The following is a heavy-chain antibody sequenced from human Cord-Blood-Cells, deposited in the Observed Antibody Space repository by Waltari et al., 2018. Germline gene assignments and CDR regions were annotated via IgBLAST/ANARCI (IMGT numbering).Heavy chain of an antibody. D-gene: IGHD2-21*02. Sequence: QVQLVQSGAEVKKPGASVKVSCKASGYTFTGYYMHWVRQAPGQGLEWMGWINPNSGGTNYAQKFQGRVTMTRDTPISTAYMELSRLRSDDTAVYYCARDPDTYCGGDCHNWFDPWGQGTLVTVSS. CDR2: INPNSGGT. J-gene: IGHJ5*02. CDR3: ARDPDTYCGGDCHNWFDP. V-gene: IGHV1-2*02. CDR1: GYTFTGYY.